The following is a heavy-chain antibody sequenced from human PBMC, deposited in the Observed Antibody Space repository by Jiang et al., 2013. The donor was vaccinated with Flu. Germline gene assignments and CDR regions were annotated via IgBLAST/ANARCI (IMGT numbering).Heavy chain of an antibody. J-gene: IGHJ4*02. CDR3: ARGSEQQLDLPYYFDY. D-gene: IGHD6-13*01. Sequence: QTLSLTCAISGDSVSSNSAAWNWIRQSPSRGLEWLGRTYYRSKWYNDYAVSVKSRITINPDTSKNQFSLQLNSVTPEDTAVYYCARGSEQQLDLPYYFDYWGQGTLVTVSS. CDR2: TYYRSKWYN. V-gene: IGHV6-1*01. CDR1: GDSVSSNSAA.